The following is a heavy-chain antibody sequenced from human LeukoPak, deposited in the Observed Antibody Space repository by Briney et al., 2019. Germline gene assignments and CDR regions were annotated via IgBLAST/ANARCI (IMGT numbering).Heavy chain of an antibody. V-gene: IGHV3-23*01. J-gene: IGHJ3*02. D-gene: IGHD3-9*01. CDR2: ISGSGGST. CDR1: GFTFSSYS. CDR3: AKDCVVHYDILTGYYDDAFDI. Sequence: QSGGSLRLSCAASGFTFSSYSMNWVRQAPGKGLEWVSAISGSGGSTYYADSVKGRFTISRDNSKNTLYLQMNSLRAEDTAVYYCAKDCVVHYDILTGYYDDAFDIWGQGTMVTVSS.